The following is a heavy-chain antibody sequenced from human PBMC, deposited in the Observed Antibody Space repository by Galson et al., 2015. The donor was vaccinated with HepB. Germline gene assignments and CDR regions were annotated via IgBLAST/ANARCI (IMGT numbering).Heavy chain of an antibody. CDR3: VRVRTGTSCYDF. D-gene: IGHD1-1*01. CDR1: GGSISNADSH. V-gene: IGHV4-30-4*01. J-gene: IGHJ4*02. CDR2: IAYHGGT. Sequence: LSLTCTVSGGSISNADSHWSWIRQPPGKGLEWIGYIAYHGGTSYNPSLRSRTTISTDTSKNQYSLRLNFVTAADTAVYYCVRVRTGTSCYDFWGQGTLFTVSS.